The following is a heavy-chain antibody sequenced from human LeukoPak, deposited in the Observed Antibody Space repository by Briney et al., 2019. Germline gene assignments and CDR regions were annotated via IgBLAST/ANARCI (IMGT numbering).Heavy chain of an antibody. V-gene: IGHV3-49*04. CDR1: GFTFGDHA. J-gene: IGHJ6*04. Sequence: GGSLRLSCTASGFTFGDHAMSWVRQAPGKGLEWVGFIRSKAYGGTTEYAASVKGRFTISRDDSKSIAYLQMNSLKTEDTAVYYCQGSGSYYVYGMDVWGKGTTVTVSS. CDR3: QGSGSYYVYGMDV. D-gene: IGHD3-10*01. CDR2: IRSKAYGGTT.